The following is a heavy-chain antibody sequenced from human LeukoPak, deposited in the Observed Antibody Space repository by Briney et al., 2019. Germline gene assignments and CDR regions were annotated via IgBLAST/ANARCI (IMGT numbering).Heavy chain of an antibody. D-gene: IGHD1-1*01. CDR1: GASINSHY. V-gene: IGHV4-4*02. Sequence: SETLSLTCTVSGASINSHYWSWVRQPPGKGLEWIGEIYHSGSTNYNPSLKSRVTISVDKSKNQFSLKLTSVTAADTAVYYCARIGNYYFDYWGQGTLVTVSS. J-gene: IGHJ4*02. CDR2: IYHSGST. CDR3: ARIGNYYFDY.